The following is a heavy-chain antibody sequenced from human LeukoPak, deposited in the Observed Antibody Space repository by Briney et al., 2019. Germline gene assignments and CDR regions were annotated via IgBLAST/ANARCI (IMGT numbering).Heavy chain of an antibody. J-gene: IGHJ5*02. D-gene: IGHD1-1*01. CDR2: IYYSGST. V-gene: IGHV4-59*01. CDR1: GGSFSGYY. Sequence: SETLSLTCAVYGGSFSGYYWSWIRQPPGKGLEWIGYIYYSGSTNYNPPLKSRVTISVDTSKNQFSLKLNSVTAADTAVYYCARDPRGGTSRDNWFDPWGQGTLVTVSS. CDR3: ARDPRGGTSRDNWFDP.